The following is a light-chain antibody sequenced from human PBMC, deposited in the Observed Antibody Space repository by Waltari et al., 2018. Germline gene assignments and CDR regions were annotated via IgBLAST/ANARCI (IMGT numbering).Light chain of an antibody. CDR2: DVL. V-gene: IGLV2-14*03. CDR3: TAYTTSATLV. Sequence: QSALSQPASVSGSPGQSVTISCTGTSKDVGANDYASWNQQHPGRAPKLMSYDVLQQSSGWSNRFSGSRAGNTASLTIAGLQTEDEADYYCTAYTTSATLVFGGGTRLTVL. J-gene: IGLJ3*02. CDR1: SKDVGANDY.